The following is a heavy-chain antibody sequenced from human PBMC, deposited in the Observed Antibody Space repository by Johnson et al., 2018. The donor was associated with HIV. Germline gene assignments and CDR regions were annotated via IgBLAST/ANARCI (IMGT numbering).Heavy chain of an antibody. V-gene: IGHV3-66*01. CDR2: INSGGDT. J-gene: IGHJ3*02. CDR1: GFTVSSNY. CDR3: ARGHMVRGVTHAFDI. D-gene: IGHD3-10*01. Sequence: VQVVESGGGLVQPGRSLRLSCAASGFTVSSNYMSWVRQGPGKGLEWVSVINSGGDTYYADSVKGRCTISRDNSKNTLYLQMNSLRAEDTAVYYCARGHMVRGVTHAFDIWGQGTMVTVSS.